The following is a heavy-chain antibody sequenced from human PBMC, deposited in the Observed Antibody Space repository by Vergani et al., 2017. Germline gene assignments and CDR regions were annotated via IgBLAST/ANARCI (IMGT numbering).Heavy chain of an antibody. Sequence: EVQLVESGGGLVQPGGSLRLSCAASGFTFSSYSMNWVRQAPGKGLEWVSYISSSSSTIYYADSVKGRFTISRANAKNSLYLQMNSLRDEDTAVYYCARVSSSWYPHDAFDIWGQGTMVTVSS. V-gene: IGHV3-48*02. CDR3: ARVSSSWYPHDAFDI. D-gene: IGHD6-13*01. J-gene: IGHJ3*02. CDR2: ISSSSSTI. CDR1: GFTFSSYS.